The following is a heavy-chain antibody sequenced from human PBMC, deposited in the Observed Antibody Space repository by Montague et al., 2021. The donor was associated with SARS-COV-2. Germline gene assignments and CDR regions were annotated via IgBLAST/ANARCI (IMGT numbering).Heavy chain of an antibody. CDR3: ARGQVTISGVLIFISAAGHLDG. V-gene: IGHV4-34*01. Sequence: SETLSLTCALYTRSVWDFYWTWIRQSPVNGRECIGAINHTGSATYNPSLKGRVTLSRDTSKNQFSLKLQSVTPADTAVYYCARGQVTISGVLIFISAAGHLDGWGQGTSVTVSS. J-gene: IGHJ3*01. D-gene: IGHD3-3*01. CDR1: TRSVWDFY. CDR2: INHTGSA.